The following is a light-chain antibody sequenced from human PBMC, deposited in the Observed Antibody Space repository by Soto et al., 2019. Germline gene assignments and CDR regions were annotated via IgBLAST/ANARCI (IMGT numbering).Light chain of an antibody. V-gene: IGKV1-39*01. CDR2: ATS. J-gene: IGKJ2*01. CDR3: QKSSSIPYS. CDR1: QTISTY. Sequence: DIQMTQSPSSLSASVGDRVTITCRASQTISTYLNWYQQNPGKAPKLLIYATSNLQNRVPSRFSRSGSGTDFTLTMSSLQPEDFATYYCQKSSSIPYSCGQATKLEIK.